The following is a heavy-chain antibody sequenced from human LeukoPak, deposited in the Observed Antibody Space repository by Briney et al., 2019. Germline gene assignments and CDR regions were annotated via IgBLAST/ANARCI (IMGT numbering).Heavy chain of an antibody. CDR3: ARCSNAVAGARWFDH. CDR2: IYYSGST. Sequence: SETLSLTCTVSGGSLSSYYWSWIRQPPGKELEWMGYIYYSGSTNYNPYLKSRVTISLDTSKNQFSLKLSSVTAADTAVYYCARCSNAVAGARWFDHWGQGTLVTVSS. CDR1: GGSLSSYY. J-gene: IGHJ5*02. V-gene: IGHV4-59*01. D-gene: IGHD3-10*02.